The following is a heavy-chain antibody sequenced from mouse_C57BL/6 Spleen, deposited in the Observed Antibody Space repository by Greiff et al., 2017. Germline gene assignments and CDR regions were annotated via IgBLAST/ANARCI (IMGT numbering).Heavy chain of an antibody. D-gene: IGHD1-1*01. V-gene: IGHV1-74*01. CDR1: GYTFTSYW. CDR2: IHPSDSDT. J-gene: IGHJ2*01. Sequence: VKLQQPGAELVKPGASVKVSCKASGYTFTSYWMHWVKQRPGQGLEWIGRIHPSDSDTNYNQKFKGKATLTVDKSSSTAYMQLSSLTSEDSAVYYCASQISSITTVVATGYWGQGTTLTVSS. CDR3: ASQISSITTVVATGY.